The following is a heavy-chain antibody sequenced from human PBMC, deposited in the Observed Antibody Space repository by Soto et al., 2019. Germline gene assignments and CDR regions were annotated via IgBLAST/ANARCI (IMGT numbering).Heavy chain of an antibody. J-gene: IGHJ1*01. CDR3: AKGGIYGDYRLGGLLPGLFQH. D-gene: IGHD4-17*01. V-gene: IGHV3-23*01. CDR1: GFTFSSYA. Sequence: GGSLRLSCAASGFTFSSYAMSWVRQAPGKGLEWVSAISGSGGSTYYADSVKGRFTLSRDNSKNTLYLQMNSLRAEDTAVYYCAKGGIYGDYRLGGLLPGLFQHWGQGTLVTVSS. CDR2: ISGSGGST.